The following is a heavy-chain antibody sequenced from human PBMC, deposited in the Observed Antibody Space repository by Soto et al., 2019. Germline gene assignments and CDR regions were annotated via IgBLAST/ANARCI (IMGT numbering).Heavy chain of an antibody. V-gene: IGHV1-2*04. CDR3: ARDNRGYSHGYDAFDI. Sequence: ASVKVSCKASGYTFTGYSMHWVRQAPGQGLEWMGWINPNSGGTNYAQKFQGWVTMTRDTSISTAYMELSRLRSDDTAVYYCARDNRGYSHGYDAFDIWGQGTMVTVSS. CDR2: INPNSGGT. J-gene: IGHJ3*02. CDR1: GYTFTGYS. D-gene: IGHD5-18*01.